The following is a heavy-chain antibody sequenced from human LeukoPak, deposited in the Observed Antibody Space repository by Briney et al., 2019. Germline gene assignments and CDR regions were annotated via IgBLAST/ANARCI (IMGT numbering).Heavy chain of an antibody. CDR3: ARLPLAGYNSGHFDS. Sequence: GECLKISCKGFGYIFTNNWIGWVRHMPGKGPEWMGIIFPGDSDTRYSPAFQGQVTISADKSSSTAYLEWSSLKASDTAMYYCARLPLAGYNSGHFDSWGQGTLVIVSS. J-gene: IGHJ5*01. CDR2: IFPGDSDT. D-gene: IGHD6-19*01. V-gene: IGHV5-51*01. CDR1: GYIFTNNW.